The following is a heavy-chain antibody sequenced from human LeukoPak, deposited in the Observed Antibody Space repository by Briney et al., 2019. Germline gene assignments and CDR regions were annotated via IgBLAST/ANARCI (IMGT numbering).Heavy chain of an antibody. CDR1: GYTFTGYY. D-gene: IGHD3-10*01. J-gene: IGHJ6*02. CDR3: ASGARLPYYYGSGSYYNYYYYGMDV. V-gene: IGHV1-2*02. Sequence: ASVKVSCKASGYTFTGYYMHWVRQAPGQGLEWMGWINPNSGGTNYAQKFQGRVTMTRDTSISTAYMELSRLRSDDTAVHYCASGARLPYYYGSGSYYNYYYYGMDVWGQGTTVTVSS. CDR2: INPNSGGT.